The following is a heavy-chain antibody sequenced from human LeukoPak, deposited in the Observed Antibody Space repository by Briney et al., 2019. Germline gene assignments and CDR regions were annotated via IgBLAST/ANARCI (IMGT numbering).Heavy chain of an antibody. J-gene: IGHJ5*02. CDR3: AKDPKTTTVTTSP. Sequence: GGSLRLSCAASGFSFSSYAMSWVREAPGEGLEWVSVISDSGRSTYYVDSVKGRFTVSRDNSKNTVHLQMNSLRVEDTAIYYCAKDPKTTTVTTSPWGQGTLVIVSS. V-gene: IGHV3-23*01. CDR1: GFSFSSYA. D-gene: IGHD4-17*01. CDR2: ISDSGRST.